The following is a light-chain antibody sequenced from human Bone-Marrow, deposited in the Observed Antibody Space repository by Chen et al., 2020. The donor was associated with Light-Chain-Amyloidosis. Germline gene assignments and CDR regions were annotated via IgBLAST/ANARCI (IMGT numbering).Light chain of an antibody. J-gene: IGLJ2*01. V-gene: IGLV3-25*03. CDR3: QSADSSGTYEVI. CDR2: GGT. Sequence: SYELTQPPSVSVSPGQTARITCSGDDLPTKYAYWYQQKPGQAPGLVIHGGTERPSGISERFSGSSAGTTATLTISGGQAEDEADYHCQSADSSGTYEVIFGGGTKLTVL. CDR1: DLPTKY.